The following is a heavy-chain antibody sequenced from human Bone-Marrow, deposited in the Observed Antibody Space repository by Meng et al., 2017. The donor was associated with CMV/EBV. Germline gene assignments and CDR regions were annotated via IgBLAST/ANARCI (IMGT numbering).Heavy chain of an antibody. CDR2: INPNSGGT. D-gene: IGHD2-2*01. J-gene: IGHJ5*02. CDR3: ARGKPGIVVVPAAILGRVRTHWFDP. Sequence: ASVKVSCKASGYTFTGYYMHWVRQAPGQGLEWMGWINPNSGGTNYAQKFQGRVTMTRDTSISTAYMELSRLRSDDTAVYYCARGKPGIVVVPAAILGRVRTHWFDPWGQGTRVTVYS. V-gene: IGHV1-2*02. CDR1: GYTFTGYY.